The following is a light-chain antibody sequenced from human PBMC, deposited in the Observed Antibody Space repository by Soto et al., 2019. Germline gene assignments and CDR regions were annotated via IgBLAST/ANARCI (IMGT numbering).Light chain of an antibody. V-gene: IGKV1-5*01. CDR1: QNINIW. CDR3: RQYNSYSWT. J-gene: IGKJ1*01. Sequence: DILMTQSPSTMSASVGDRVTITCRASQNINIWLAWYQQKPGKAPKLLIFDASSLESGVPSRFSGSGSGTEFTLTISSLQPDDFATYYCRQYNSYSWTFGQGTKVDIK. CDR2: DAS.